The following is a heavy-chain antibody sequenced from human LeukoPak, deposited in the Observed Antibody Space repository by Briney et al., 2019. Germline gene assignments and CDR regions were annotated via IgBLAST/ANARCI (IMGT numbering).Heavy chain of an antibody. CDR1: GYTFTGYF. V-gene: IGHV1-2*02. CDR2: INPNSGGT. D-gene: IGHD6-19*01. CDR3: ARVGIAVAGTGYDAFDI. J-gene: IGHJ3*02. Sequence: GASVKVSCKASGYTFTGYFLTWVRQAPGQGLEWMGWINPNSGGTIFAQKFQGRVTMTRDTSISTAYMELSRLRSDDTAVYYCARVGIAVAGTGYDAFDIWGQGTMVTVSS.